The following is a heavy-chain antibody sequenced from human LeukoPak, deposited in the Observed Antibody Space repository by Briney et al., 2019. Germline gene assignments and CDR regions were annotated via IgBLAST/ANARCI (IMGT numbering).Heavy chain of an antibody. CDR1: GFTFSSYA. D-gene: IGHD6-13*01. V-gene: IGHV3-23*01. Sequence: QPGGSLRLSCAASGFTFSSYAVSGVRQAPGKGLEWVSAISGSGGSTYYADSVKGRFTISRDNSKNTLYLQMNSLRAEDTAVYYCAKVGIAAAGIDYWGQGTLVTVSS. J-gene: IGHJ4*02. CDR3: AKVGIAAAGIDY. CDR2: ISGSGGST.